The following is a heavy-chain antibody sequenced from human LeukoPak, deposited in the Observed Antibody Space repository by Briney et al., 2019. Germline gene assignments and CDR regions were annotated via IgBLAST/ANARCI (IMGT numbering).Heavy chain of an antibody. CDR3: ARDGASRGAPDEY. CDR1: GFTFSTYA. J-gene: IGHJ4*02. D-gene: IGHD2-15*01. Sequence: HPGRSLRLSCAASGFTFSTYAMHWVRQAPGKGLEWVAVVPYDGSNKYYADSVKGRFTISRDNSKNTLYLQMNSRRGEDTAVYYCARDGASRGAPDEYWGRGTLVTVSS. CDR2: VPYDGSNK. V-gene: IGHV3-30-3*01.